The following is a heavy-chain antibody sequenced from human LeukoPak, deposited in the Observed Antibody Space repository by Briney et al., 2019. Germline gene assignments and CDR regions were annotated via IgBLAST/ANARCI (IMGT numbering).Heavy chain of an antibody. V-gene: IGHV4-4*07. Sequence: SETLSLTCTVSGGSISSYYWSWLRQPPGKGLEWIGRFYARGNTNYNPSLKSRVTMSVDTSKNQLSLKLTSVTAADTAVYYCARELITKADAFDIWGQGTMVTVSS. CDR3: ARELITKADAFDI. CDR1: GGSISSYY. D-gene: IGHD1-20*01. CDR2: FYARGNT. J-gene: IGHJ3*02.